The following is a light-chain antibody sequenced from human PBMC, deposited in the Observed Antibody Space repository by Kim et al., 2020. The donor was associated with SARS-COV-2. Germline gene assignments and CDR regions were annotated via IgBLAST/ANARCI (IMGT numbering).Light chain of an antibody. Sequence: FTCTLRSGTHFDIYNIFWYQQKPGSLPRYLLRYKSDSNKEQGSGVPSRFSGSKDASTNAGLLLISGLQSEDEADYYCAIWYSNTWVFGGGTQLTVL. CDR2: YKSDSNK. CDR1: SGTHFDIYN. J-gene: IGLJ3*02. CDR3: AIWYSNTWV. V-gene: IGLV5-39*01.